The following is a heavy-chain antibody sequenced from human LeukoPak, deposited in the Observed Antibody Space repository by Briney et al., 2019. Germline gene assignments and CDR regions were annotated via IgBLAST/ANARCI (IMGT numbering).Heavy chain of an antibody. CDR2: IYYSGST. Sequence: SETLSLTCTVSGGSISSGGYYWSWIRQHPGKGLEWIGYIYYSGSTYYNPSLKSRVTISVGTSKNQFSLKLSSVTAADTAVYYCARGPQLDVWGSYRLYYFDYWGQGTLVTVSS. J-gene: IGHJ4*02. V-gene: IGHV4-31*03. D-gene: IGHD3-16*02. CDR1: GGSISSGGYY. CDR3: ARGPQLDVWGSYRLYYFDY.